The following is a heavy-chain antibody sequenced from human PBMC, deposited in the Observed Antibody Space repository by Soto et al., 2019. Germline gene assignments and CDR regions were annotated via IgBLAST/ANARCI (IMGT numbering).Heavy chain of an antibody. CDR1: GFTFTTYA. D-gene: IGHD2-15*01. Sequence: GGSLRLCCAASGFTFTTYAMSWVRQAPGKGLEWVSPISVRGDSTYYADSVKGRFAVSRDNSKNTIYLQMNSLRAEDTAIYYCATRHLPYCSGGTCNPFDFWGQGTLVTVSS. CDR3: ATRHLPYCSGGTCNPFDF. CDR2: ISVRGDST. V-gene: IGHV3-23*01. J-gene: IGHJ4*02.